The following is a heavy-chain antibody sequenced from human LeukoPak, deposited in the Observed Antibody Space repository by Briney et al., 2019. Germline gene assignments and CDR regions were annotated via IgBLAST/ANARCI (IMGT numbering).Heavy chain of an antibody. D-gene: IGHD3-10*01. Sequence: SETLSLTCAVSGYPISSGYYWGWIRQPPGKGLEWIGSIYHSGSTYYNPSLKSRVTISVDTSKNQFSLKLSSVTAADTAVYYCARYMVRGVIYPLNDAFDIWGQGTKVTVSS. V-gene: IGHV4-38-2*01. J-gene: IGHJ3*02. CDR2: IYHSGST. CDR3: ARYMVRGVIYPLNDAFDI. CDR1: GYPISSGYY.